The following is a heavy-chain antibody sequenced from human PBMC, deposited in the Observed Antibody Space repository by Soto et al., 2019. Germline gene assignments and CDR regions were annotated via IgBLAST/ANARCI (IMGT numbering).Heavy chain of an antibody. V-gene: IGHV4-34*01. Sequence: PSETLSLTCAVYGGSFSGYYWSWIRQPPEKGLEWIGEINHSGSTNYNPSLKSRVTISVDTSKNQFSLKLSSVTAADTAVYYCARGYCSGGSCYSGRSIVDYWGQGTLVTVS. CDR1: GGSFSGYY. D-gene: IGHD2-15*01. CDR2: INHSGST. CDR3: ARGYCSGGSCYSGRSIVDY. J-gene: IGHJ4*02.